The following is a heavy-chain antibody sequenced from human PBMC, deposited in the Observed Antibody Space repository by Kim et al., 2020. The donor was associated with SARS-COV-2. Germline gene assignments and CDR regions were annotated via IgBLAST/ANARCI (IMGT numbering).Heavy chain of an antibody. V-gene: IGHV3-11*06. CDR3: AKGGSWNYDAFDS. J-gene: IGHJ4*02. Sequence: PGQGLEWLSFISSGGSHTNYADSVKGRFTISRDNSNNSMFLQMNTLRGEDTAVYYCAKGGSWNYDAFDSWGQGTLVTVSS. D-gene: IGHD1-7*01. CDR2: ISSGGSHT.